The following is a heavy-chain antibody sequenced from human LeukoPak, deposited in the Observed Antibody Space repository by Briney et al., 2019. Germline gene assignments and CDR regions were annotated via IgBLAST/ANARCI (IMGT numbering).Heavy chain of an antibody. Sequence: PGGSLRLSCAASGFTVSSNYMSWVRQAPGKGLEWVSVIYSGGSTYYADSVKGRFTISRDNSKNTLYLQMNSLRAEDTAVYYCARVSRCSGGSCSLSYYMDVWGKGTTVTVSS. CDR1: GFTVSSNY. J-gene: IGHJ6*03. CDR2: IYSGGST. V-gene: IGHV3-66*01. CDR3: ARVSRCSGGSCSLSYYMDV. D-gene: IGHD2-15*01.